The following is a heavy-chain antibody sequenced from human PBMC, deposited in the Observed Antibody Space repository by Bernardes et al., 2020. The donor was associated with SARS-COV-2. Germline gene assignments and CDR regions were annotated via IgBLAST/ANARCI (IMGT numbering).Heavy chain of an antibody. CDR2: ISYTGSN. J-gene: IGHJ4*02. CDR3: ARAGMEYYYDSSFDY. Sequence: SETLSLTCTVSGVSISNYFWSWIRQPPGTGLEWIGYISYTGSNAYNPSLKSRVTISRDTSKNHFSLKLNSVTAADTAVYYCARAGMEYYYDSSFDYWGQGTLVTVSS. CDR1: GVSISNYF. D-gene: IGHD3-22*01. V-gene: IGHV4-59*01.